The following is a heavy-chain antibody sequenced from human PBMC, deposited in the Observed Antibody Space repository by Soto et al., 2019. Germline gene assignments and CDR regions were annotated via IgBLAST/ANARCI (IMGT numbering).Heavy chain of an antibody. CDR1: GYTFSDYY. CDR2: INLNSGNT. D-gene: IGHD3-22*01. CDR3: ERELRGYSNWFDP. Sequence: QVQVEQSGAEVKKPGASGKVSCKTSGYTFSDYYMHWVRQAPGQGLEWMGWINLNSGNTDYAQKFRGRVTMTRDTSITTAYMELTSLRSDDTAIYYCERELRGYSNWFDPWGQGTLVTVSS. J-gene: IGHJ5*02. V-gene: IGHV1-2*02.